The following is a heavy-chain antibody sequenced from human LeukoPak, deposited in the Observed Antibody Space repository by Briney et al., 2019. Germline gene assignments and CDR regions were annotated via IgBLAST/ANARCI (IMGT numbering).Heavy chain of an antibody. D-gene: IGHD2-15*01. CDR2: VYYSGTT. Sequence: SETLSLTCTGSGGSISSGDSYWSWIRQLPGKILKWIGYVYYSGTTYYNPSLKSRLTISVDTSKNQFSLKLSSVTAADTAVYYCARNGYCSGGSCYSNNAFDIWGQGTMVTVSS. V-gene: IGHV4-31*03. CDR3: ARNGYCSGGSCYSNNAFDI. CDR1: GGSISSGDSY. J-gene: IGHJ3*02.